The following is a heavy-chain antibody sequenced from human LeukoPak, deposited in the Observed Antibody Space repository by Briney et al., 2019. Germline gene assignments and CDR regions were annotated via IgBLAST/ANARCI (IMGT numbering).Heavy chain of an antibody. Sequence: GGSLRLSCAASGFTFSSYAMPWVRQAPGKGLEWVAVISYDGSNKYYADSVKGRFTVSRDNSKNTLYLQINSLRAEDTAVYYCARDDVVVTATLGYWGQGTLVTVSS. CDR3: ARDDVVVTATLGY. D-gene: IGHD2-21*02. CDR1: GFTFSSYA. J-gene: IGHJ4*02. CDR2: ISYDGSNK. V-gene: IGHV3-30-3*01.